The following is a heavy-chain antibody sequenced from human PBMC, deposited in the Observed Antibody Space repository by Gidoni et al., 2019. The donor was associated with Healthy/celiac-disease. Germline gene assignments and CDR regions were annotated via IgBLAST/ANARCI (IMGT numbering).Heavy chain of an antibody. V-gene: IGHV3-15*07. Sequence: EVQLVESGGGLVKPGGSLRLSCAASGFTFSNAWMNWVRQAPGKGLEWVGRIKSKTEGGTTDYAAPVKGRFTISRDDSKNTLYLQMNSLKTEDTAVYYCTTEEGYYFDYWGQGTLVTVSS. J-gene: IGHJ4*02. CDR1: GFTFSNAW. CDR3: TTEEGYYFDY. CDR2: IKSKTEGGTT.